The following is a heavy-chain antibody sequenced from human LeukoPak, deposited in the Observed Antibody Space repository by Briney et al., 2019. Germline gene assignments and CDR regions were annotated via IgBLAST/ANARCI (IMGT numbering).Heavy chain of an antibody. V-gene: IGHV3-23*01. J-gene: IGHJ6*04. CDR1: GFTFSSYA. D-gene: IGHD3-3*01. CDR2: ISGSGGST. Sequence: PGGSLRLSCAASGFTFSSYAMSWVRQAPGKGLEWVSAISGSGGSTYYADSVKGRFTISRDNSKNTLYLQMNSLRAEDTAVYYWATNRVHWLESYGAQSGMDVGGKGPTVPASS. CDR3: ATNRVHWLESYGAQSGMDV.